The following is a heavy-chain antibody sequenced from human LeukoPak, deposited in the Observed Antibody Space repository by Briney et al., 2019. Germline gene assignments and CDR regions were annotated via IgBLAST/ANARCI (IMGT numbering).Heavy chain of an antibody. CDR2: IIPILDIA. CDR1: GGTFSSYA. V-gene: IGHV1-69*04. Sequence: ASVKVSCKASGGTFSSYAISWVRQAPGQGLEWMGRIIPILDIANYAQKFQGRVTITADKSTSTAYMELSSLRSEDTAVYYCARVNSSSSACHYWGQGTLVTVSS. D-gene: IGHD6-6*01. CDR3: ARVNSSSSACHY. J-gene: IGHJ4*02.